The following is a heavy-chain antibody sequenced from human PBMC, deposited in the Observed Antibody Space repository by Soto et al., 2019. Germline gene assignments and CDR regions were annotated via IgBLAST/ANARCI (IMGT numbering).Heavy chain of an antibody. CDR2: IYHTGST. J-gene: IGHJ4*02. CDR1: GDSISSSNW. CDR3: AREGGIVGATTVDY. V-gene: IGHV4-4*02. D-gene: IGHD1-26*01. Sequence: SETLSLTCVVSGDSISSSNWWSWVRQPPGKGLEWIGKIYHTGSTNYNPSLKSRVTISADKSKNQVSLKLSSVTAADTAVYYCAREGGIVGATTVDYWGQGTLVTVSS.